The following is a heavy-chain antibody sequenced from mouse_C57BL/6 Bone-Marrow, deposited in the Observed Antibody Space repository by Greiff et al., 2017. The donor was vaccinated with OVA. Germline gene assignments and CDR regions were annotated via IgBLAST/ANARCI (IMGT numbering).Heavy chain of an antibody. V-gene: IGHV7-3*01. CDR2: IRNKANGYTT. CDR3: ARSELGRRGEYFDV. D-gene: IGHD4-1*01. CDR1: GFTFTDYY. Sequence: EVMLVESGGGLVQPGGSLSLSCAASGFTFTDYYMSWVRQPPGKALEWLGFIRNKANGYTTEYSASVKGRFTISRDNSQSILYLQMNALRAEDSATYYCARSELGRRGEYFDVWGTGTTVTVSS. J-gene: IGHJ1*03.